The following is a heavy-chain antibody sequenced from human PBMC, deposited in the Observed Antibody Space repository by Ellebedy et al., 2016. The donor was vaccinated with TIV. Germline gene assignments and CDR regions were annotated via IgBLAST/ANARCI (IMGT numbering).Heavy chain of an antibody. V-gene: IGHV3-74*01. D-gene: IGHD2-15*01. J-gene: IGHJ5*02. CDR2: INNDGRST. CDR3: ARGQDGLGH. CDR1: GFTLSSYW. Sequence: GESLKISXVVSGFTLSSYWMHWVRQAPGKGLVWVSRINNDGRSTSYADSVKGRFTISRDNAKNTLYLQMNNLRAEDTAVYYCARGQDGLGHWGQGTLVTVSS.